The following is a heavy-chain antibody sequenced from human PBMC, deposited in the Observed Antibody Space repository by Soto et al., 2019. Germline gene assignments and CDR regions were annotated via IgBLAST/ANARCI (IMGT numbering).Heavy chain of an antibody. CDR2: VDSGGSST. CDR3: ARDNWNSY. J-gene: IGHJ4*02. Sequence: GGSLRLSCVASGFTFSTYWMHRVRQAPGKGLVWVSRVDSGGSSTNYADSVKGRFTISRDNAKNTLYLQMSSLRAEDTGVYYCARDNWNSYWGQGTRVTVSS. V-gene: IGHV3-74*01. D-gene: IGHD1-1*01. CDR1: GFTFSTYW.